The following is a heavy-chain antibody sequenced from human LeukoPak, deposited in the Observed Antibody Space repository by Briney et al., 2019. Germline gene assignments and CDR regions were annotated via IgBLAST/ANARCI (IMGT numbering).Heavy chain of an antibody. CDR2: ISPYNGNT. CDR1: GYTFTTYG. V-gene: IGHV1-18*01. D-gene: IGHD2-15*01. Sequence: ASVKVPCKASGYTFTTYGISWVRQAPGQGLEWTGWISPYNGNTNYAQKLQGRVTMTTDTSTSTAYMELRSLRSDDTAAYYCARDRAVVVAATDYWGQGTLVTVSS. CDR3: ARDRAVVVAATDY. J-gene: IGHJ4*02.